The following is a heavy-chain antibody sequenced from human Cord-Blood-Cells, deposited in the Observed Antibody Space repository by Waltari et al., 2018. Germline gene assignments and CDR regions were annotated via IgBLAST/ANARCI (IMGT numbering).Heavy chain of an antibody. CDR3: ARDRSGGYFDC. D-gene: IGHD3-3*01. CDR2: IKPNSGGT. V-gene: IGHV1-2*02. CDR1: GYTFTGYY. Sequence: QVQLVQSGAEVKKPGASVKVSCKATGYTFTGYYMHWVRQAPGQGLEWMGCIKPNSGGTNYAQEFQGRVTMTRDTSISTAYMELSRLRSDDTDVYYGARDRSGGYFDCWGQGTLVTVSS. J-gene: IGHJ4*02.